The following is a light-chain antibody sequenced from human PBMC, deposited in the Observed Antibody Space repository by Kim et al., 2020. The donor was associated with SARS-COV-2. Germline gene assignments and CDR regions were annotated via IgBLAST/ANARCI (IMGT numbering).Light chain of an antibody. Sequence: VSPGQTASITGSGSKLGDKCAYWYQKKPGQSPILVIYQHTKRPSGISQRFSGSSFGNTATLTISRAQTMDEADYYCQAWDSSTAVFGGGTKLTVL. CDR1: KLGDKC. CDR2: QHT. J-gene: IGLJ3*02. V-gene: IGLV3-1*01. CDR3: QAWDSSTAV.